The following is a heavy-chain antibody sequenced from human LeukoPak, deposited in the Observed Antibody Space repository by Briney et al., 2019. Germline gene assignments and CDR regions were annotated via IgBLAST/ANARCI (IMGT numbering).Heavy chain of an antibody. CDR1: GGSISSGGYS. CDR2: IYHSGST. CDR3: ASGAFDI. Sequence: PSQTLSLTCAVSGGSISSGGYSWRWIRQPPGKGLEWIGYIYHSGSTYYNPSLKSRVTISVDRSKNQFSLKLSSVTAADTAVYYCASGAFDIWGQGTMVTVSS. J-gene: IGHJ3*02. V-gene: IGHV4-30-2*01.